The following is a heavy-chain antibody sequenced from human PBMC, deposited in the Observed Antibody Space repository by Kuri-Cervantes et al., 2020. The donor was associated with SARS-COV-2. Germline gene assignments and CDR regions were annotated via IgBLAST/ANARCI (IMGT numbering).Heavy chain of an antibody. Sequence: GGSLRLACAASGFTFSSYAMHWARQAPGKGLKWVAVISYDGSNKYYADSVKGRFTISRDNSKNTLYLQINSLRAEDTAVYYCARGRAARYFDYWGQGTLVTVSS. J-gene: IGHJ4*02. V-gene: IGHV3-30-3*01. CDR1: GFTFSSYA. D-gene: IGHD6-6*01. CDR2: ISYDGSNK. CDR3: ARGRAARYFDY.